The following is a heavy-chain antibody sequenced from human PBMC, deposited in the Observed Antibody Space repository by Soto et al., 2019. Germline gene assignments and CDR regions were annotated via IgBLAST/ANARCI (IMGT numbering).Heavy chain of an antibody. D-gene: IGHD3-9*01. Sequence: SETLSLTCTVSGGSISSYYWSWIRQPPGKGLEWIGYIYYSGSTNYNPSLKSRVTISVDTSKNQFSLKLSSVTAADTAVYYCARLVTLGGDDYWGQGTLVTVSS. CDR3: ARLVTLGGDDY. J-gene: IGHJ4*02. CDR2: IYYSGST. CDR1: GGSISSYY. V-gene: IGHV4-59*12.